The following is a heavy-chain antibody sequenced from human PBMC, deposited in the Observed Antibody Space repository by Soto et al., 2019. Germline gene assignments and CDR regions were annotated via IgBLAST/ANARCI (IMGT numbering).Heavy chain of an antibody. CDR1: GFTVSSNY. D-gene: IGHD2-2*01. Sequence: PGGSLRLSCAASGFTVSSNYMTWVRQAPGKGLEWVSVTYSGGSTYYADSVKGRFTISRDNSKNTLYLQMNSLRAEDTALYYCARDSRNRNFFDYWGQGTLVTVSS. J-gene: IGHJ4*02. V-gene: IGHV3-53*01. CDR3: ARDSRNRNFFDY. CDR2: TYSGGST.